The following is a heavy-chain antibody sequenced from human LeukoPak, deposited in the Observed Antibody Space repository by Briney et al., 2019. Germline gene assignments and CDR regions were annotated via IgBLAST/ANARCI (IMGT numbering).Heavy chain of an antibody. J-gene: IGHJ4*02. V-gene: IGHV1-8*01. Sequence: ASVKVSCKASGYTFTSYDINWVRQATGQGLEWMGWMNPNSGNTGYAQKFQGRVTMTRNTSISTAYMELSSLRSEDTAVYYCARGFPYYDSSGYSPPSYWGQGTLVTVSS. CDR2: MNPNSGNT. D-gene: IGHD3-22*01. CDR3: ARGFPYYDSSGYSPPSY. CDR1: GYTFTSYD.